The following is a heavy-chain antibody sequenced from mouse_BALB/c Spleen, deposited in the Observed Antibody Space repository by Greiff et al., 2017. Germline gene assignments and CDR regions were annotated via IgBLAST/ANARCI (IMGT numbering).Heavy chain of an antibody. CDR1: GFTFSSYG. CDR3: ARERGDYFDY. Sequence: EVMLVESGGGLVKPGGSLKLSCAASGFTFSSYGMSWVRQTPDKRLELVATINSNGGSTYYPDSVKGRFTISRDNAKNTLYLQMSSLKSEDTAMYYCARERGDYFDYWGQGTTLTVSS. CDR2: INSNGGST. J-gene: IGHJ2*01. V-gene: IGHV5-6-3*01.